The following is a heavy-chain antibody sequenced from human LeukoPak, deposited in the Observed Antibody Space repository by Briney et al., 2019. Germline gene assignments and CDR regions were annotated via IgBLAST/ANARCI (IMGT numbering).Heavy chain of an antibody. CDR1: GFTFSSYS. J-gene: IGHJ4*02. V-gene: IGHV3-21*01. CDR3: ARDQTGDCDY. CDR2: ISSSSSYI. Sequence: GGSLRLSCAASGFTFSSYSMNWARQAPGEGLEWVSSISSSSSYIYYADSVKGRFTISRDNAKNSLDLQMNRLRAEDTAVYYCARDQTGDCDYWGQGTLVTVS. D-gene: IGHD2-8*02.